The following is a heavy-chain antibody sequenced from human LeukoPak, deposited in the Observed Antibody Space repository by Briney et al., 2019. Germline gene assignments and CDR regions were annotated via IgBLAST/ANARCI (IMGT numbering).Heavy chain of an antibody. CDR3: ARDSRPVGTPPGY. J-gene: IGHJ4*02. CDR2: ISGSGGNT. CDR1: GFPFNSYA. D-gene: IGHD4-23*01. Sequence: GGSLRLSCAASGFPFNSYAMNWVRQAPGKGLEWVSTISGSGGNTYYADSVKGRFTISRDNSKNTLHLQMNSLRAEDTAVYYCARDSRPVGTPPGYWGQGTLVTVSS. V-gene: IGHV3-23*01.